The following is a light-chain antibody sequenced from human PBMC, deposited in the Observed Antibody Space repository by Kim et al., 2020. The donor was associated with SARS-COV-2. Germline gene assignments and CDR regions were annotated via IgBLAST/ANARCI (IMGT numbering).Light chain of an antibody. CDR3: AVWDDSLNGVV. Sequence: QSVLTQPPSASGTPGQRVTISCSGSSSNIGSNAVSWCQQLPGTAPKLIYSFNQRPSGVPDRFSDSKSGTSASLAISGLQSDDEADYYCAVWDDSLNGVVFGGGTQLTVL. V-gene: IGLV1-44*01. CDR1: SSNIGSNA. J-gene: IGLJ2*01. CDR2: SFN.